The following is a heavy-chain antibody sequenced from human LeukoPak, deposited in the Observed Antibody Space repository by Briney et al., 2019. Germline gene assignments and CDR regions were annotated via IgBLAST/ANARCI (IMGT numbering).Heavy chain of an antibody. V-gene: IGHV3-11*04. CDR1: GFTFSDYY. CDR2: ISSSGSTI. CDR3: ARDKTFGGVIVRFDP. D-gene: IGHD3-16*02. Sequence: GGSLRLSCAASGFTFSDYYMSWIRQAPGKGLEWVSYISSSGSTIYYADSVKGRFTISRDNAKNSLYLQMNSLRAEDTAVYYCARDKTFGGVIVRFDPWGQGTLVTVSS. J-gene: IGHJ5*02.